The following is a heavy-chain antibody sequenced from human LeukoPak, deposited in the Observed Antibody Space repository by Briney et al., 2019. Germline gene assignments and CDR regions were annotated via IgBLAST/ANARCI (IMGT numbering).Heavy chain of an antibody. J-gene: IGHJ3*02. CDR2: FYYSGSS. Sequence: SETLSLTCTVSGGSISSYYWSWIRQPPGKGLEWIGYFYYSGSSNYNPSLKSRVTITGDTSKNQFSLKLSSVTAADTAIYYCARVSPAVGAFDIWGRGTMVTVSS. D-gene: IGHD6-13*01. V-gene: IGHV4-59*01. CDR3: ARVSPAVGAFDI. CDR1: GGSISSYY.